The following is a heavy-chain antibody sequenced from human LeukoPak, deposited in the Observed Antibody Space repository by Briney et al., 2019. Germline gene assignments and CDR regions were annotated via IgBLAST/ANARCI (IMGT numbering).Heavy chain of an antibody. CDR2: ISYDGSNK. J-gene: IGHJ5*02. D-gene: IGHD3-3*01. Sequence: GRSLRPSCAASGFTFSSYAMHWVRQAPGKGLEWVAVISYDGSNKYYADSVKGRFTISRDNSKNTLYLQMNSLRAEDTAVYYCAREYYDFWSGYSPFDPWGQGTLVTVSS. CDR1: GFTFSSYA. V-gene: IGHV3-30-3*01. CDR3: AREYYDFWSGYSPFDP.